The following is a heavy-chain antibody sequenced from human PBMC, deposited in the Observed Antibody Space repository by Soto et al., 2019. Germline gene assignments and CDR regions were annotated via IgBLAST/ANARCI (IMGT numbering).Heavy chain of an antibody. J-gene: IGHJ4*02. D-gene: IGHD4-17*01. CDR3: ARRSDFGFYFDY. CDR2: INPNSGGT. CDR1: GYTFTGYY. Sequence: ASVKVSCKASGYTFTGYYMHWVRQAPGQGLEWMGWINPNSGGTNYAQKFQGRVTMTRDTSISTAYMDLSRLRSDDTAVYYCARRSDFGFYFDYWGQGTLVTVSS. V-gene: IGHV1-2*02.